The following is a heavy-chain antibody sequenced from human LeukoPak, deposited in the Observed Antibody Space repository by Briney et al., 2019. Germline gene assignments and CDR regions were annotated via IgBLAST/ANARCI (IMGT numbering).Heavy chain of an antibody. Sequence: SETLSLTCAVYGGSFSGYYWSWIRQPPGKGLEWIGEINYSGSTNYNPSPKSRVTISVDTSKNQFSLKLSSVTAADTAVYYCARALLYYDFWSGYRNWFDPWGQGTLVTVSS. V-gene: IGHV4-34*01. J-gene: IGHJ5*02. CDR1: GGSFSGYY. CDR2: INYSGST. D-gene: IGHD3-3*01. CDR3: ARALLYYDFWSGYRNWFDP.